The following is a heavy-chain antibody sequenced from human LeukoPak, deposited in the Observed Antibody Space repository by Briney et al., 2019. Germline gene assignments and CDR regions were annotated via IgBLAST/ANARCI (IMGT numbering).Heavy chain of an antibody. CDR2: ISYDGSNK. Sequence: GRSLRLSCAASGFTFSSYAMHWVRQAPGKGLEWVAVISYDGSNKHYADSVKGRFTISRDNSKNTLYLQMNSLRAEDTAVYYCARDGPFYDFWSTGFDPWGQGTLVTVSS. CDR3: ARDGPFYDFWSTGFDP. D-gene: IGHD3-3*01. CDR1: GFTFSSYA. J-gene: IGHJ5*02. V-gene: IGHV3-30*04.